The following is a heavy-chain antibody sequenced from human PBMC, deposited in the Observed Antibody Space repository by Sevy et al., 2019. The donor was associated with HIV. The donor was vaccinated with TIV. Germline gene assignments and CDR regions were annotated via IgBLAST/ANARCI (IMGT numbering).Heavy chain of an antibody. CDR3: VRAGAFGTYDS. Sequence: GGSLRLSCAASGFNFNKYAMRWVRQAPGKGLEYVASIKGDGSEKYYMDSVKGRFTISRDNAENSVYLQMNSLRAEDTAVYHCVRAGAFGTYDSWGQGTLVTVSS. J-gene: IGHJ4*02. D-gene: IGHD3-10*01. CDR1: GFNFNKYA. CDR2: IKGDGSEK. V-gene: IGHV3-7*01.